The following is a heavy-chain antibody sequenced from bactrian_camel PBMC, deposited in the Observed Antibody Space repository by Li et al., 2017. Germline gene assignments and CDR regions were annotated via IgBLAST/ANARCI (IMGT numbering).Heavy chain of an antibody. CDR1: GFTLKNYY. V-gene: IGHV3S40*01. Sequence: VQLVESGGELVQPGGSLRLSCAASGFTLKNYYMGWVRQAPGKGLEWVSVINTNGASTFYAESVKGRFTISRDNAKNTLYLQLNSLKPEDTAMYYCTRSQYWDTEKGQGTQVTVS. CDR2: INTNGAST. D-gene: IGHD2*01. J-gene: IGHJ4*01.